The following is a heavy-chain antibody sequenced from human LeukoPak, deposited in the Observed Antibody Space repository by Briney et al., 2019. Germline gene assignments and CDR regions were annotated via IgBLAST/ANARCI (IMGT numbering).Heavy chain of an antibody. CDR2: ISYDGSNQ. J-gene: IGHJ4*02. D-gene: IGHD6-13*01. Sequence: GGSLRLSCAASGFTFSSYAMHWVRQAPGKGLDWVAVISYDGSNQYYAESVKGRFTISRDNSKNTLYLQMNSLRAEDTAVYYCARRPPQLVLDYWGQGTLVTVSS. CDR1: GFTFSSYA. V-gene: IGHV3-30-3*01. CDR3: ARRPPQLVLDY.